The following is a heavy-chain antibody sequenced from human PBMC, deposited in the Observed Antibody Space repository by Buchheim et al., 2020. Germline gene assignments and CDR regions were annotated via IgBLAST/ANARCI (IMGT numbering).Heavy chain of an antibody. CDR1: GGSFSGYY. CDR3: ARALYSSGWFDP. CDR2: INHSGST. J-gene: IGHJ5*02. Sequence: QVQLQQWGAGLLKPSETLSLTCAVYGGSFSGYYWSWIRQPPGKGLEWIGEINHSGSTNYNPSLKSRVTISVDTAKNQFSLKLSSVTAADTAVYYCARALYSSGWFDPWGQGTL. D-gene: IGHD6-19*01. V-gene: IGHV4-34*01.